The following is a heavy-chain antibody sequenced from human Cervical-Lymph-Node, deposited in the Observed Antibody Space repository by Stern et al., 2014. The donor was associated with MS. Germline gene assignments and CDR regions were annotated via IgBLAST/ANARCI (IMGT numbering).Heavy chain of an antibody. V-gene: IGHV3-23*04. Sequence: EVQLEESGGGLVQPGGSLRLSCAASGFTFSSYAMSWVRQAPGKGLEWVSAISGSGGSTYYADSVKGRFTISRDNSKNTLYLQMNSLRAEDTAVYYCAFPKGTYYDFWSGYGYWGQGTLVTVSS. CDR2: ISGSGGST. CDR3: AFPKGTYYDFWSGYGY. J-gene: IGHJ4*02. CDR1: GFTFSSYA. D-gene: IGHD3-3*01.